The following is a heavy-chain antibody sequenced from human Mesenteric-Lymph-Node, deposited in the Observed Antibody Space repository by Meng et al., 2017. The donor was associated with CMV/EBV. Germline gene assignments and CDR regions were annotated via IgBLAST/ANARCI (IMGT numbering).Heavy chain of an antibody. CDR3: ARGDSSGYYRWFWFDP. V-gene: IGHV4-30-4*08. D-gene: IGHD3-22*01. J-gene: IGHJ5*02. Sequence: GSISSGDYCWSWIRQPPGKGLEWIGYIYYSGSTYYNPSLKSRVTISVDTSKNQFSLKLSSVTAADTAVYYCARGDSSGYYRWFWFDPWGQGTLVTVSS. CDR1: GSISSGDYC. CDR2: IYYSGST.